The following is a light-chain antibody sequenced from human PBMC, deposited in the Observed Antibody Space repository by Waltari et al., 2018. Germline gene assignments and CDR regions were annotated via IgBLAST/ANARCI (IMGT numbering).Light chain of an antibody. J-gene: IGKJ1*01. Sequence: DLQMTQSPSTLSASVGDRVTITCRASQSVSSWLACYPQKPGQAPNLLIFKASTLENAVPSRFSGSGSGTEFTLTINSLQPDDFATYYCQQYKSPPWTFGQGTKVDI. CDR1: QSVSSW. V-gene: IGKV1-5*03. CDR3: QQYKSPPWT. CDR2: KAS.